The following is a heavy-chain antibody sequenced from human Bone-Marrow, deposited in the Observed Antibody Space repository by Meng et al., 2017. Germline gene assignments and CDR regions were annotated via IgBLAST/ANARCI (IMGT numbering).Heavy chain of an antibody. Sequence: EGQLGDSGGGLVKLGGSLRLSCAASGSTFSSYAMSWVRQVPGKGLEWVSAISGSGGSTKYADSVKGRFTISRDNSKNTLYLQMNSLRAEDTAVYYCTLTVTTQFDYWGQGTLVTVSS. V-gene: IGHV3-23*04. CDR3: TLTVTTQFDY. D-gene: IGHD4-17*01. CDR2: ISGSGGST. CDR1: GSTFSSYA. J-gene: IGHJ4*02.